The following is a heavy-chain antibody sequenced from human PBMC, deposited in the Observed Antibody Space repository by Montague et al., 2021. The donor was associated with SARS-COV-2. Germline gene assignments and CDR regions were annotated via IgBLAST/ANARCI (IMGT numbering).Heavy chain of an antibody. CDR3: ARGRQHINMVVVVVTGGEYYFDF. J-gene: IGHJ4*02. CDR1: GGSISSYY. Sequence: SETLSLTCTVSGGSISSYYWSWIRQPPGKGLEWIGEINHRGSTNYNPSLKSRVTISVDTSKNQFSLKMTSVTAADTAVYYCARGRQHINMVVVVVTGGEYYFDFWGQGTLVAASS. V-gene: IGHV4-34*01. CDR2: INHRGST. D-gene: IGHD3-22*01.